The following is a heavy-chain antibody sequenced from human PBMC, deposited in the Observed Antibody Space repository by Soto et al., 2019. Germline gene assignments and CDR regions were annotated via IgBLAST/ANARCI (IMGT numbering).Heavy chain of an antibody. J-gene: IGHJ4*02. D-gene: IGHD3-10*02. V-gene: IGHV4-59*01. CDR2: IYYSGST. CDR3: ARGLCTVRGVYYFDY. Sequence: SGTLSLTCTASGGSISVYYWAWIRQPPGKGLEWIGYIYYSGSTNYNPSLKSRVTISVDTSKNPFSLNLSSVTAADTAVYYCARGLCTVRGVYYFDYWGQGTLVTVSS. CDR1: GGSISVYY.